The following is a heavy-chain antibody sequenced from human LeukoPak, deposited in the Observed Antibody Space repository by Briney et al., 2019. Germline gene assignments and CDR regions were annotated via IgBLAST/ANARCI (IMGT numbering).Heavy chain of an antibody. V-gene: IGHV3-30-3*01. D-gene: IGHD2-15*01. Sequence: GGSLRLSCAASGFIFSSYAMHWVRQAPGKGLEWVAVISYDGSNKYYADSVKGRFTISRDNSKNTLYLQMNSLRAEDTAVYYCARGAATPQFYGMDVWGQGTTVTVSS. J-gene: IGHJ6*02. CDR2: ISYDGSNK. CDR1: GFIFSSYA. CDR3: ARGAATPQFYGMDV.